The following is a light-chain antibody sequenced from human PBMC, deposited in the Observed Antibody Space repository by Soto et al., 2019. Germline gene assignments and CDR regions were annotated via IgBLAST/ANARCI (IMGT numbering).Light chain of an antibody. CDR2: EVS. CDR1: SIDVSGYNY. J-gene: IGLJ2*01. CDR3: SSYTSSSTPYVV. Sequence: QSALTQPASVSGSPGQSITISCTGTSIDVSGYNYVSWYQQHPGKAPKLMIYEVSNRPSGVSNRFSGSKSGNTASLTISGLQAEDEADYYCSSYTSSSTPYVVFGGGTKLTVL. V-gene: IGLV2-14*01.